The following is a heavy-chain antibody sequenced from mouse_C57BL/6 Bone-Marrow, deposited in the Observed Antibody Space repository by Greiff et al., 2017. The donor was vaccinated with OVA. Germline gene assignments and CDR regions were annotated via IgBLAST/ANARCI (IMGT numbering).Heavy chain of an antibody. V-gene: IGHV5-12*01. Sequence: EVMLVESGGGLVQPGGSLKLSCAASGFTFSDYYMYWVRQTPEKRLEWVAYISNGGGSTYSPDTVTGRFTISRDNAKNTLYLQMSRLKSEDTAVYYCARSDYYGSSYLWYFDVWGTGTPVTVSS. J-gene: IGHJ1*03. CDR3: ARSDYYGSSYLWYFDV. CDR2: ISNGGGST. CDR1: GFTFSDYY. D-gene: IGHD1-1*01.